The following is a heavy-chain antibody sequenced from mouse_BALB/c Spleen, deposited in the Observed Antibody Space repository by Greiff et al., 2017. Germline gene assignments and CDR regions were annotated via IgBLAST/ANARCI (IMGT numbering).Heavy chain of an antibody. D-gene: IGHD1-2*01. Sequence: DVQLQESGPGLVKPSQSLSLTCTVTGYSITSDYAWNWIRQFPGNKLEWMGYISYSGSTSYNPSLKSRISITRDTSKNQFFLQLNSVTTEDTATYYCARRGNYGPLHFDYWGQGTTLTVSS. V-gene: IGHV3-2*02. J-gene: IGHJ2*01. CDR2: ISYSGST. CDR1: GYSITSDYA. CDR3: ARRGNYGPLHFDY.